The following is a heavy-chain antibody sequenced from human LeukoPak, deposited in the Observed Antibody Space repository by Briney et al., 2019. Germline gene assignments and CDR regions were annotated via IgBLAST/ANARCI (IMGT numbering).Heavy chain of an antibody. CDR1: GFTFSSYA. V-gene: IGHV3-30-3*01. J-gene: IGHJ5*02. CDR3: ARDGITMVRGVIITYWFDP. Sequence: GRSLRLSCAASGFTFSSYAMHWVRQAPGKGLEWVAVISYDGSNKYYADSVKGRFTISRDNSKNTLYLQMNSLRAEDTAVYYCARDGITMVRGVIITYWFDPWGQGTLVTVSS. CDR2: ISYDGSNK. D-gene: IGHD3-10*01.